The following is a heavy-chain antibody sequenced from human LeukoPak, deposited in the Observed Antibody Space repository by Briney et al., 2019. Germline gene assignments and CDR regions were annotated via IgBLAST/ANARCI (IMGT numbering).Heavy chain of an antibody. J-gene: IGHJ4*02. CDR2: ISAYNGNT. V-gene: IGHV1-18*01. CDR3: AREYYYDSSGYYPYFDY. D-gene: IGHD3-22*01. Sequence: GASVKVSCKASGYTFTSYGISWVRQAPGQGLEWMGWISAYNGNTNYAQKFQGRVTMTTDTSTSTAYMELRSLRSDDTAVYYCAREYYYDSSGYYPYFDYWGQGTLVTVSS. CDR1: GYTFTSYG.